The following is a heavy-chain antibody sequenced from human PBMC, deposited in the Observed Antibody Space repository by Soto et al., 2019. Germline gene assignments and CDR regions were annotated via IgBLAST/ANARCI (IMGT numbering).Heavy chain of an antibody. J-gene: IGHJ4*02. V-gene: IGHV3-23*01. D-gene: IGHD3-16*01. CDR2: ISDSADKT. CDR1: GFTFSSYA. CDR3: AKHRWGSFCFDY. Sequence: EVQLLESGGGLVQPGGSLRLSCAASGFTFSSYAMSWVRQAPGKGLEWVSAISDSADKTYYADSVKGRFTISRDNSRNTLYLQLSSLRAEDTAVYYCAKHRWGSFCFDYWGQGTLVTVSS.